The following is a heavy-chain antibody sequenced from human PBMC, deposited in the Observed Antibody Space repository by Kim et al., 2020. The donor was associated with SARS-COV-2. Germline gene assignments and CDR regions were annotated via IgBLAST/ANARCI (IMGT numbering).Heavy chain of an antibody. CDR1: GFTFSSYW. V-gene: IGHV3-74*01. D-gene: IGHD7-27*01. CDR3: ASEAGDITEN. CDR2: INSDGSST. Sequence: GGSLRLSCAASGFTFSSYWMHWVRQAPGKGLVWVSRINSDGSSTSYADSVKGRFIISRDNPKNTVYLQMNSLRAEDTAVYYCASEAGDITENWGQGTLVTVSS. J-gene: IGHJ4*02.